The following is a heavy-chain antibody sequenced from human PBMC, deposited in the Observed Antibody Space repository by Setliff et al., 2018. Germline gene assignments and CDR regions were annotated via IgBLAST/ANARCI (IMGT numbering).Heavy chain of an antibody. CDR1: GGTFSSYA. Sequence: ASVKVSCKASGGTFSSYAISWVRQAPGQGLEWMGRIIPNSGGTNYAQKFQGRVTMTRDTSISTAYMELSRLRSDDTAVYYCARSNYDIWTRNWFYPWGQGTLVTVSS. D-gene: IGHD3-9*01. CDR2: IIPNSGGT. J-gene: IGHJ5*02. CDR3: ARSNYDIWTRNWFYP. V-gene: IGHV1-2*02.